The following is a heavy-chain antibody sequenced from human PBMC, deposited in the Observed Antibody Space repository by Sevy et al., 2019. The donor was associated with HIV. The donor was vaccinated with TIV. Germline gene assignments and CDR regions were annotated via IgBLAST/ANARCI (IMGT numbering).Heavy chain of an antibody. V-gene: IGHV3-23*01. CDR3: AKDFDRSGSGP. J-gene: IGHJ5*02. CDR1: AFTFKSYA. CDR2: ISGSGGDT. Sequence: GWSLRLSCAASAFTFKSYAMIWVRQAPGKGLEWISSISGSGGDTKYADSVKGRFTISRDNSKNTLYLQMNSLRAEDTAVYYCAKDFDRSGSGPWGQGTLVTVSS. D-gene: IGHD3-22*01.